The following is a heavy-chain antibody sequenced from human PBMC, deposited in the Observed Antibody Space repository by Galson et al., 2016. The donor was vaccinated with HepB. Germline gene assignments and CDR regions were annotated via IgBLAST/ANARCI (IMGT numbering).Heavy chain of an antibody. CDR2: VCYSGRT. D-gene: IGHD4-23*01. CDR1: GGSISSNSYC. V-gene: IGHV4-39*01. CDR3: ARLGDEYGGNSAWYFDV. J-gene: IGHJ2*01. Sequence: SETLSLTCSVSGGSISSNSYCWGWIRQPPGKGLDLIGTVCYSGRTYYNPSLQSRVTISVDSSKIQFSLKLSSVTAADTAVYYCARLGDEYGGNSAWYFDVWGRGILVTVSS.